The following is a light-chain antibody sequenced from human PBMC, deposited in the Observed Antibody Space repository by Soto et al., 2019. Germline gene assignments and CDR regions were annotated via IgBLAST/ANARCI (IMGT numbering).Light chain of an antibody. J-gene: IGLJ2*01. Sequence: QSALAQPASVSGSPGQSITISCTGTSSDVGGYNYVSWYQQYPGKAPKLIIYDVSYRPSGVSSRFSGSKSGNTASLTISGPQAEDEADYYCCSYTRSSTVVFGGGTKLTVL. CDR1: SSDVGGYNY. CDR3: CSYTRSSTVV. V-gene: IGLV2-14*03. CDR2: DVS.